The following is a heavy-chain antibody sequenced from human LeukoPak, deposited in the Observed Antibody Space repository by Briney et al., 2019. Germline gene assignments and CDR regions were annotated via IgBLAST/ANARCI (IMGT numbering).Heavy chain of an antibody. CDR1: GGTFSSYA. Sequence: ASVKVSCKASGGTFSSYAISWVRQATGQGLEWMGWMNPNSGNTGYAQKFQGRVTMTRNTSISTAYMELSSLRSEDTAVYYCARGMVGATVWGQGTLVTVSS. CDR3: ARGMVGATV. D-gene: IGHD1-26*01. J-gene: IGHJ4*02. V-gene: IGHV1-8*02. CDR2: MNPNSGNT.